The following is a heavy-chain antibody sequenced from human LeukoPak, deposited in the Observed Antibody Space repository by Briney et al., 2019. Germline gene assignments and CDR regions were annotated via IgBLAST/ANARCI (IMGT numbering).Heavy chain of an antibody. CDR1: GFTFSNAW. CDR3: TTGGYGGQFDY. D-gene: IGHD5-12*01. Sequence: GGSLRLSCAASGFTFSNAWMSWVRQAPGKGLEWVGRIKSKTDGGTTDYAAHVKGRFTISRDDSKNTLYLQMKSLKTEDTAVYYCTTGGYGGQFDYWGQGTLVTVSS. CDR2: IKSKTDGGTT. V-gene: IGHV3-15*01. J-gene: IGHJ4*02.